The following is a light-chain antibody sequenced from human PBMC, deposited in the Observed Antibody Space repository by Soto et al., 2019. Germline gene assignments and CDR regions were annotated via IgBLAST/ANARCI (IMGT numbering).Light chain of an antibody. J-gene: IGKJ5*01. V-gene: IGKV3-20*01. CDR3: QQSYSTRIT. CDR1: QSVSSSY. Sequence: DIVLTQSPGTLSLSPGERATLSCRASQSVSSSYLAWYQQKPGQAPRLLIYGASSRATGIPDRFSGSGSGTDFTLTIRSLQPEDFATYYCQQSYSTRITFGQGTRLEI. CDR2: GAS.